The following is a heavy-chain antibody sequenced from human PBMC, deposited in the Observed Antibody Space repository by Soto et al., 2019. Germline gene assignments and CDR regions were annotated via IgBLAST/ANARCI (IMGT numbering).Heavy chain of an antibody. CDR3: ARGYTGYCSGGTCYWFDP. CDR1: GFSFSSYS. D-gene: IGHD2-15*01. Sequence: EVQLVESGGGLVKPGGSLRLSCAASGFSFSSYSMNWVRQAPGKGLEWVSSISSSASHINYANSVKGRFTIPRDNAKKSLYLQMTSLRAEDTAVYYCARGYTGYCSGGTCYWFDPWGQGTLVTVSS. V-gene: IGHV3-21*01. CDR2: ISSSASHI. J-gene: IGHJ5*02.